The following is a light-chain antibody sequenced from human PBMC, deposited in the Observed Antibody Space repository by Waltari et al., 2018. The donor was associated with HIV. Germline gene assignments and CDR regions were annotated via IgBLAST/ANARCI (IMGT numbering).Light chain of an antibody. CDR2: DGS. CDR3: CSYAGSYTLV. V-gene: IGLV2-11*01. J-gene: IGLJ2*01. CDR1: SSDVGGYNI. Sequence: QSALTQPRSVSGSPGQSVTIPCTGTSSDVGGYNIVSWYQQHPGKAPKLMIYDGSKRPSGVPDRFSGSKSGNTASLTISGLQAEDEADYYCCSYAGSYTLVFGGGTKLTVL.